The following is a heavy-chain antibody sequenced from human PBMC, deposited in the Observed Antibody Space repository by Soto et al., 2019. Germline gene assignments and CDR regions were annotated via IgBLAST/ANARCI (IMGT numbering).Heavy chain of an antibody. J-gene: IGHJ5*02. CDR1: GCTSSSYS. V-gene: IGHV3-23*01. Sequence: PGGSLIRSCAASGCTSSSYSMSLVRQAPGKGLEWVSAISGSGGSTYYADSVKGRFTISRDNSKNTLYLQMNSLRAEDTAVYYCAKASQTTDFWSGPDWFDPWGQGTLVTVS. D-gene: IGHD3-3*01. CDR3: AKASQTTDFWSGPDWFDP. CDR2: ISGSGGST.